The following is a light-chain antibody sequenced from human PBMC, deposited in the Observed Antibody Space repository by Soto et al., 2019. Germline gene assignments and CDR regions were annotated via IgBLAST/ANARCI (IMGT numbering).Light chain of an antibody. J-gene: IGKJ2*01. V-gene: IGKV1-33*01. CDR3: QHYDNLPPYT. Sequence: DIQMTQSPSSLSASVGDRVTITCQASQDISNYLNWYQQKPGKAPKLLIYDASNLETGVPSRFSGSGSGTDCTFNISSLQPEDIATYYSQHYDNLPPYTFGQGTKLEIK. CDR1: QDISNY. CDR2: DAS.